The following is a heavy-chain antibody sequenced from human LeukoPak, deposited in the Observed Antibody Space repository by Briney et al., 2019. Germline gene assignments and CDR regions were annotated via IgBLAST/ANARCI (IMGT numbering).Heavy chain of an antibody. CDR2: FDANNGDT. V-gene: IGHV1-2*02. D-gene: IGHD4-11*01. J-gene: IGHJ4*02. CDR3: ARDPSSVTLYFCDY. Sequence: ASVKISCKASGYTFRGNYIHWLRQAPGQGLEWMGWFDANNGDTKSAQKFQGRVTMSRDTSISTAYMDLSSLSPDDAAVFYCARDPSSVTLYFCDYGGQGTLVTVSS. CDR1: GYTFRGNY.